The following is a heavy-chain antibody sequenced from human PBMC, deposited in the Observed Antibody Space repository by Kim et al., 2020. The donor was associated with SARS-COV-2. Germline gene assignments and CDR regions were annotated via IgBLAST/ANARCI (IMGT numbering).Heavy chain of an antibody. CDR2: ISSSSSYI. D-gene: IGHD3-22*01. Sequence: GSLRLSCAASGFTFSSYSMNWARQAPGKGLEWVSSISSSSSYIYYADSVKGRFIISRDNAKNSLYLQMNSLRAEDTAVYYCAREGSYDSSGYYWNDAFDIWGQGTMVTVSS. CDR1: GFTFSSYS. V-gene: IGHV3-21*01. J-gene: IGHJ3*02. CDR3: AREGSYDSSGYYWNDAFDI.